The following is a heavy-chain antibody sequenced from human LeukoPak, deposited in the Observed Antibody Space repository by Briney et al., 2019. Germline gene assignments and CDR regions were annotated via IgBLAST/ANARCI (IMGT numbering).Heavy chain of an antibody. CDR3: APGAYRDYGGYFDY. Sequence: GRSLGLSCAASGFIFSNYGMHWVRQAPGKGLEWLAVISFDGRNKDYADSVKDRFAISRDNSKNTLYLQMNSLRAEDTAVYYCAPGAYRDYGGYFDYWGQGTLVTVSS. D-gene: IGHD4/OR15-4a*01. V-gene: IGHV3-30*03. J-gene: IGHJ4*02. CDR1: GFIFSNYG. CDR2: ISFDGRNK.